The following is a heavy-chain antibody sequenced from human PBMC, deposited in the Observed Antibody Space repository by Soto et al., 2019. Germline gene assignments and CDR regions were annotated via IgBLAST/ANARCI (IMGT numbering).Heavy chain of an antibody. Sequence: QVQLVESGGGVVQPGRSLRLSCAASGFTFSSYGMHWVRQAPGKGLEWVAVISYDGSNKYYADSVKGRFTISRDNSKNTLYLQMNSLRAEDTAVYYCAKDSGELRGIAFDYWGQGTLVTVSS. D-gene: IGHD1-7*01. CDR3: AKDSGELRGIAFDY. V-gene: IGHV3-30*18. CDR1: GFTFSSYG. CDR2: ISYDGSNK. J-gene: IGHJ4*02.